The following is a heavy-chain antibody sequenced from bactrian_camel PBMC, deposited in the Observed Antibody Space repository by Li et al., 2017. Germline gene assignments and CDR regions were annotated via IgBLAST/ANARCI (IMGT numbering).Heavy chain of an antibody. J-gene: IGHJ6*01. CDR3: AASRARSIAGREFDHSLFDA. V-gene: IGHV3-2*01. CDR1: GFIVSSYF. Sequence: VQLVESGGNLVQPGGSLRLSCAASGFIVSSYFMSWVRQAPGKGLEWVSSVYSDGSTTYYADSVKGRFTISYDVGNRITTLQMTTLKPEDTAMYYCAASRARSIAGREFDHSLFDAWGQGTQVTVS. CDR2: VYSDGSTT.